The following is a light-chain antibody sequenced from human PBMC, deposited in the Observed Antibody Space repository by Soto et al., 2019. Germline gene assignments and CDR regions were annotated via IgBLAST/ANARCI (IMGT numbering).Light chain of an antibody. V-gene: IGKV1-39*01. CDR2: GAS. Sequence: GDRVTITCRASQGISSNLAWYQQKPGRAPKLLIFGASTLQSGVPSRFSGSGSGTDFTLTISSLQPEDFAAYYCQQSYSTPLTFGGGTKVDIK. CDR1: QGISSN. J-gene: IGKJ4*01. CDR3: QQSYSTPLT.